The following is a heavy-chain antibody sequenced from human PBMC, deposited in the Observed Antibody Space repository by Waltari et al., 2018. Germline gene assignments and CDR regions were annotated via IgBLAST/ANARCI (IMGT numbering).Heavy chain of an antibody. CDR2: ITGSGSRT. Sequence: EVVFLESGGGLVQPGGSLRLSCAASGLTFGIHGLSWVRQTPGKGLEWVSGITGSGSRTYYADAVKGRFTISRDNSKNTLFLQMNSLRAEDTAVYYCGTCEGAGYHVDYFDYWGQGTLVTVSS. D-gene: IGHD3-9*01. V-gene: IGHV3-23*01. CDR3: GTCEGAGYHVDYFDY. J-gene: IGHJ4*02. CDR1: GLTFGIHG.